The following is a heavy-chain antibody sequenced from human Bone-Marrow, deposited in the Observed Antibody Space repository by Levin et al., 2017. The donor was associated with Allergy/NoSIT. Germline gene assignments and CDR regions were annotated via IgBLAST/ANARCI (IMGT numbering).Heavy chain of an antibody. V-gene: IGHV1-2*02. J-gene: IGHJ5*02. Sequence: ASVKVSCKASGYTFTGYYMHWVRQAPGQGLEWMGWINPNSGGTNYAQKFQGRVTMTRDTSISTAYMELSRLRSDDTAVYYCARVPRSAAAGTFWFDPWGQGTLVTVSS. D-gene: IGHD6-13*01. CDR2: INPNSGGT. CDR1: GYTFTGYY. CDR3: ARVPRSAAAGTFWFDP.